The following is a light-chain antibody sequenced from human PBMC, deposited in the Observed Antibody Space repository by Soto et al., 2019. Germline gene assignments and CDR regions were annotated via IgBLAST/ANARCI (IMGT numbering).Light chain of an antibody. CDR2: AAN. CDR1: QSVTSNY. CDR3: QQYAGAPWT. J-gene: IGKJ1*01. Sequence: EIVLTQSPGTLSVSPGERAALSCKASQSVTSNYLAWYQQRPGQAPRLLIYAANRRATGSPDRLTGSGSGTDCHLTISSLEPEDSALYYCQQYAGAPWTFGQGTRVEIK. V-gene: IGKV3-20*01.